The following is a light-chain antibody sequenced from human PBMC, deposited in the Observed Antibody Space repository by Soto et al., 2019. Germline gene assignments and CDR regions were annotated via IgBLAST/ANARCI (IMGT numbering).Light chain of an antibody. V-gene: IGKV3-20*01. CDR3: QQFGSSPRT. CDR2: GAS. CDR1: QSVINNY. J-gene: IGKJ1*01. Sequence: EIVLTQSPGTLSLSPGQRATLSCRASQSVINNYLAWYQQKPGQAPRLLIYGASNTASGFPDRFRGSGSGTAFPLHISRLEPEDFAVYHCQQFGSSPRTLGQGTKVEIK.